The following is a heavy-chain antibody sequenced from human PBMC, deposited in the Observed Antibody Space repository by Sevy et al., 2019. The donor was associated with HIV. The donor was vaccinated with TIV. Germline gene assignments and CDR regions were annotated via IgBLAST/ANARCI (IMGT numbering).Heavy chain of an antibody. CDR1: GGSFSGYY. J-gene: IGHJ3*02. D-gene: IGHD2-15*01. CDR3: ARAHNTVVVGNVVAFDI. V-gene: IGHV4-34*01. Sequence: SETLSLTCAVYGGSFSGYYWSWIRQPPGKGLEWIGEINHSGSTNYNPSLKSRVTISVDTSKNQFSLKLSSVTAADTAVYYCARAHNTVVVGNVVAFDIWGQGTMVTVSS. CDR2: INHSGST.